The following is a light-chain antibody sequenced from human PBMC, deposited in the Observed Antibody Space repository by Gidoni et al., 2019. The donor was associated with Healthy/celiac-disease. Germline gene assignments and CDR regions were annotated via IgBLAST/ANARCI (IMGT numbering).Light chain of an antibody. CDR3: QQYNSYHRT. J-gene: IGKJ1*01. V-gene: IGKV1-5*03. CDR1: QSISSW. CDR2: KAS. Sequence: DIQMTQSPSTLSASVGDRVTITCRASQSISSWLAWYQQKPGKAPKLLSYKASSLESGVPSRFSGSGSGTEFTLTISSLQPDDFATYYCQQYNSYHRTFGQGTKVEIK.